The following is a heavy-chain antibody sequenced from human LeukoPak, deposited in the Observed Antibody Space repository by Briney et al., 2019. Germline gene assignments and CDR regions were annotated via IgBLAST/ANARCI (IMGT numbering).Heavy chain of an antibody. CDR2: IRSSGDTT. D-gene: IGHD2-15*01. CDR3: ARAHCSGGSCYSFDY. Sequence: GGSLRLSCVASGFTPSNYAMSWVRQAPGKGLEWVSAIRSSGDTTYYADSVKGRFTISRDNAKNSLYLQMNSLRAEDTAVYYCARAHCSGGSCYSFDYWGQGTLVTVSS. CDR1: GFTPSNYA. V-gene: IGHV3-23*01. J-gene: IGHJ4*02.